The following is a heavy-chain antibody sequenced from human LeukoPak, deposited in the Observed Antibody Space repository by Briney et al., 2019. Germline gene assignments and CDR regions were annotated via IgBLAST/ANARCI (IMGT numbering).Heavy chain of an antibody. D-gene: IGHD6-13*01. Sequence: SETLSLTCTVSGGSISDNYWSWIRQPPGKGLEWIGYIYYSGSTNYNPSLKSRVTISVDTSKNQFSLKLSSVTAADTAVYYCARLSSGSSSWYGIDYWGQGTLVTVSS. CDR3: ARLSSGSSSWYGIDY. CDR1: GGSISDNY. CDR2: IYYSGST. V-gene: IGHV4-59*08. J-gene: IGHJ4*02.